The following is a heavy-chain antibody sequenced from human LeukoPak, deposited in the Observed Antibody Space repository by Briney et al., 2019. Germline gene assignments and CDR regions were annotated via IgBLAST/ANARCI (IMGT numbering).Heavy chain of an antibody. CDR3: ARLRVVVVPDAFDI. D-gene: IGHD3-22*01. CDR2: IYTSGST. J-gene: IGHJ3*02. V-gene: IGHV4-4*07. CDR1: GGSTSSYY. Sequence: PSETLSLTCTVSGGSTSSYYWSWIRQPAGKGLEWIGRIYTSGSTNYNPSLKSRVTMSVDTSKNQFSLKLSSVTAADTAVYYCARLRVVVVPDAFDIWGQGTMVTVSS.